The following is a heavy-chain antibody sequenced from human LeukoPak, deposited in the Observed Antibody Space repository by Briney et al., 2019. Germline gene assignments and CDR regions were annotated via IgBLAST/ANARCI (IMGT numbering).Heavy chain of an antibody. V-gene: IGHV1-2*02. Sequence: ASVKVSCKASGYTFTSYAMHWVRQAPGQRLEWMGWINPNSGGTNYAQKFQGRVTMTRDTSISTAYMELSRLRSDDTAIYYCAKDKLFRGVTPQYFDYWGQGTLVTVSS. CDR1: GYTFTSYA. CDR3: AKDKLFRGVTPQYFDY. D-gene: IGHD3-10*01. CDR2: INPNSGGT. J-gene: IGHJ4*02.